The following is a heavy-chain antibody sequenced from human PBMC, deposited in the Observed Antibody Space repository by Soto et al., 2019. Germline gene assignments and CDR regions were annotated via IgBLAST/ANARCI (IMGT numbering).Heavy chain of an antibody. Sequence: GGSLRLSCAASGFTFSTYAMSWVRQAPGKGLEWVSGISGSSGSTYYADSVKGRFTISRDNSKNKLYLQMNSLRAEDTVLYYCAKELAVATYYYYGMDVWGQGTTVTVSS. J-gene: IGHJ6*02. CDR3: AKELAVATYYYYGMDV. CDR1: GFTFSTYA. V-gene: IGHV3-23*01. CDR2: ISGSSGST. D-gene: IGHD6-19*01.